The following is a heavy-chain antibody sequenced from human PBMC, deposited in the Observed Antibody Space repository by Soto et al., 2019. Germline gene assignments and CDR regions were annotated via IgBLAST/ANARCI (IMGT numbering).Heavy chain of an antibody. CDR3: AKTDNGSFSAFDI. V-gene: IGHV3-23*01. CDR1: GFTFSSYA. D-gene: IGHD6-6*01. J-gene: IGHJ3*02. CDR2: ISGSGGTT. Sequence: EVQLLESGGGLVQPGGSLRLSCAASGFTFSSYAMSWVRQAPGKGLEWVSAISGSGGTTYYADSVKGRFTFSRDNSKNTLYRQMNSLRAEDTSVYYCAKTDNGSFSAFDIWGQGTMVTVSS.